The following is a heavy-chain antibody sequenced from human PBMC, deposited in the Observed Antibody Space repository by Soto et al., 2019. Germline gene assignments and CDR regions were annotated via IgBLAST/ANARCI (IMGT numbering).Heavy chain of an antibody. J-gene: IGHJ4*02. CDR1: RGSISTYY. CDR3: ARHATRSYDY. Sequence: SETLSLTCTVSRGSISTYYWSWIRQPPGKGLECIGYIYYNGNANYNPSLKSRVTISVDTSKNQFTLNLNSVTAADTAMYYCARHATRSYDYWGQGTLVTVSS. V-gene: IGHV4-59*08. CDR2: IYYNGNA.